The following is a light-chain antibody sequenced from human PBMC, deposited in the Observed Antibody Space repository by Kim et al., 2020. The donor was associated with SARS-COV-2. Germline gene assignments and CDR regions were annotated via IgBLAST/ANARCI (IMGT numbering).Light chain of an antibody. CDR1: QSVSSNY. J-gene: IGKJ1*01. CDR2: GAS. V-gene: IGKV3-20*01. Sequence: EIVLTQSPGTLSLSPGERATLSCRASQSVSSNYLAWYQQRPGQAPRLLIYGASYRATGIPDRFSGSGSGTAFTLTISRLEAEDFAVYYCQQYSNSPQTFGQGTKVEIK. CDR3: QQYSNSPQT.